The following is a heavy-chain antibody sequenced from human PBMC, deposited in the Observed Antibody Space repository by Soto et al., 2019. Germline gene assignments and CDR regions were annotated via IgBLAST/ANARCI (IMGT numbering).Heavy chain of an antibody. Sequence: SETLSLTCTVSGGSIENYFWSWIRQSPGKGLEWMGYVYSTGSTHYNPSLESRLTMSVDTSKSHFSLRLTSVTTADTATYYCARADRFGVSISSLDLWGQGILVTVSS. CDR3: ARADRFGVSISSLDL. V-gene: IGHV4-59*01. CDR2: VYSTGST. CDR1: GGSIENYF. J-gene: IGHJ4*02. D-gene: IGHD2-8*01.